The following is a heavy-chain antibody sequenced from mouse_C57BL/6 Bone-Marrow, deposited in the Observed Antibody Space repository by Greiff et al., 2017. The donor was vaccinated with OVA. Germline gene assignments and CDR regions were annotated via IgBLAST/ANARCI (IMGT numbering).Heavy chain of an antibody. CDR1: GFTFSSYT. Sequence: EVQRVESGGGLVKPGGSLKLSCAASGFTFSSYTMSWVRQTPEKRLEWVATISGGGGNTYYPDSVKGRFTISRENAKNTLYLQMSSLRSEDTAVYYCARRWWCYFDYWGQGTTLTVSS. V-gene: IGHV5-9*04. D-gene: IGHD1-1*02. J-gene: IGHJ2*01. CDR3: ARRWWCYFDY. CDR2: ISGGGGNT.